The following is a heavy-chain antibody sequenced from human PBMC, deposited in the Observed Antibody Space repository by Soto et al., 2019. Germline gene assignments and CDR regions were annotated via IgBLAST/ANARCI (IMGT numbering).Heavy chain of an antibody. CDR3: VRDIGELFAI. CDR2: ISSSSSYI. J-gene: IGHJ4*02. V-gene: IGHV3-21*01. Sequence: EVQLVESGGGLVKPGGSLRLSCEGSGFTFSSSTMTWVRQAPGKGLEWVSSISSSSSYIYQPDSLKGRFTISRDNAKKSVFLDVSSLRAEDTAVYYCVRDIGELFAIWGQGTPVSVSS. D-gene: IGHD2-8*01. CDR1: GFTFSSST.